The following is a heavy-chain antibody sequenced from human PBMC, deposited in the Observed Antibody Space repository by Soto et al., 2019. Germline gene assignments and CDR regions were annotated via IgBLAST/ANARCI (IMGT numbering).Heavy chain of an antibody. V-gene: IGHV4-59*01. Sequence: PSATLPDTCSVSGASIRRYYWIVRRQPPGRVLVGIGYVYVSIYSRDTPSRRKRVTISVETSKSQFYLRLNSVTAEDTAVYYCASSAGHPGDFFSYNGMDVWALGTTVT. CDR3: ASSAGHPGDFFSYNGMDV. CDR1: GASIRRYY. D-gene: IGHD3-10*01. J-gene: IGHJ6*02. CDR2: VYVSIYS.